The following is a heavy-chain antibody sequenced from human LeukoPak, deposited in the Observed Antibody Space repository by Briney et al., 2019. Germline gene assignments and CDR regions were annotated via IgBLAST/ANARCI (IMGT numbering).Heavy chain of an antibody. D-gene: IGHD3-10*02. Sequence: GGSLRLSCAASGLTFSSYGMHWVRQAPGKGLEWVAFIRYDGRNKYYADSVKGRFTISRDNSKNTLYLQMNSLRAEDTAVYYCAELGITMIGGVWGKGTTVTISS. J-gene: IGHJ6*04. CDR3: AELGITMIGGV. CDR1: GLTFSSYG. CDR2: IRYDGRNK. V-gene: IGHV3-30*02.